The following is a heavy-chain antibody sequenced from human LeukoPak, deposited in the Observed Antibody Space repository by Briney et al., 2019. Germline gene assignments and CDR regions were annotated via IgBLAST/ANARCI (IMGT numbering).Heavy chain of an antibody. CDR2: IDSDGSST. V-gene: IGHV3-74*01. CDR3: ARGRYYGMDV. CDR1: AFTFCSYW. Sequence: GGSLRLSCAASAFTFCSYWMHWVRQAPEKGQVWVSRIDSDGSSTRYADSVKGRFTISRDNAKNTLYLQMNSLRAEDTAVYYCARGRYYGMDVWGQGTTVTVSS. J-gene: IGHJ6*02.